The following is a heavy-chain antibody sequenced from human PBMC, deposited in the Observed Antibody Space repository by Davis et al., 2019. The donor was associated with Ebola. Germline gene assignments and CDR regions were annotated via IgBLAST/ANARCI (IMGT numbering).Heavy chain of an antibody. CDR1: GGSFSGYY. CDR2: INHSGST. Sequence: MPSETLSLTCAVYGGSFSGYYWSWIRQPPGKGLEWIGEINHSGSTNYNPSLKSRVTISVDTSKNQFSLKLSSVTAADTAVYYCAREWSTVTTGGWFDPWGQGTLVTVSS. D-gene: IGHD4-17*01. J-gene: IGHJ5*02. CDR3: AREWSTVTTGGWFDP. V-gene: IGHV4-34*09.